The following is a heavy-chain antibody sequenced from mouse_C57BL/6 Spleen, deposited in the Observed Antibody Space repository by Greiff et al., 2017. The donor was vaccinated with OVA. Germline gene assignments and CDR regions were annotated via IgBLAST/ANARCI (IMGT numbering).Heavy chain of an antibody. CDR1: GFTFSSYA. CDR3: ARDSLPRGYAMDD. V-gene: IGHV5-4*01. J-gene: IGHJ4*01. Sequence: EVKVVESGGGLVKPGGSLKLSCAASGFTFSSYAMSWVRQTPEKRLEWVATISDGGSYTYYPDNVKGRFTISRDNAKNNLYLQMSHLKSEDTAMYYCARDSLPRGYAMDDWGQGTSVTVSS. D-gene: IGHD2-10*01. CDR2: ISDGGSYT.